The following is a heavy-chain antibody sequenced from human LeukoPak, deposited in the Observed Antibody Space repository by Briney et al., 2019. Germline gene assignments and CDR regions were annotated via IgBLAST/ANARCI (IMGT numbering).Heavy chain of an antibody. V-gene: IGHV3-21*04. Sequence: GGSLRLSCAASGFTFSAYNMNWVRRTPGKGLEWVSSITTSSSYMFYADSVRGRFTISRDKSKNTLYLQMNSLRAEDTAVYYCVTEVSGSFPTWGQGTLVTVSS. D-gene: IGHD1-26*01. J-gene: IGHJ4*02. CDR1: GFTFSAYN. CDR2: ITTSSSYM. CDR3: VTEVSGSFPT.